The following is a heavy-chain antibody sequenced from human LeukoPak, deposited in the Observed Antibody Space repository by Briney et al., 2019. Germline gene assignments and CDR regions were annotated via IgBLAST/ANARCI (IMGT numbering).Heavy chain of an antibody. D-gene: IGHD2-15*01. Sequence: GASVKVSFKPSGYSFSNYGLTWVRQAPGQGLEWMGWISAYNGDTQYAQKFQGRVTMTTEASTTTGYLELRSLRHDDTAMYFCARMTPFNWFDLWGQGTLVTVSS. CDR2: ISAYNGDT. J-gene: IGHJ5*02. CDR1: GYSFSNYG. CDR3: ARMTPFNWFDL. V-gene: IGHV1-18*01.